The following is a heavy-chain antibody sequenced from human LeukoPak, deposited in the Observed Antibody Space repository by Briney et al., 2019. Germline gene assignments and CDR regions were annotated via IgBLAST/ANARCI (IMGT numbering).Heavy chain of an antibody. Sequence: ASVKVSCKASGYTFTGYYMHWVRQAPGQGLEWMGWINPNSGGTNYAQKFQGRVTMTRDTSISTAYMELSRLRSDDTAVYYCAREYQLLYLSSGRGMDVWGKGTTVTVSS. CDR1: GYTFTGYY. J-gene: IGHJ6*03. D-gene: IGHD2-2*02. CDR2: INPNSGGT. CDR3: AREYQLLYLSSGRGMDV. V-gene: IGHV1-2*02.